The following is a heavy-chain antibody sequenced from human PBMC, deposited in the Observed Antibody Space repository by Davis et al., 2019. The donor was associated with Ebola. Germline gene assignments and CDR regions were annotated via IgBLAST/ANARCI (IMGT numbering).Heavy chain of an antibody. J-gene: IGHJ4*02. CDR1: GYTFQNYA. CDR2: INPNNDKP. CDR3: ARDWGRNGYPPFDY. V-gene: IGHV1-18*01. D-gene: IGHD3-16*01. Sequence: AASVKVSCKASGYTFQNYAIRWVRQAPGQGLEWVGWINPNNDKPKFAQKFQGRVIMTTDTSTGTAYMELGSLKSDDTAVYFCARDWGRNGYPPFDYWGQGTLITVSS.